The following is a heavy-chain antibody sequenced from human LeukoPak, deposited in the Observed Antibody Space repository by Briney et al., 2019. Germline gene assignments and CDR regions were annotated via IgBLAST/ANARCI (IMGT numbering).Heavy chain of an antibody. Sequence: SETLSLTCTASGGSISSYDWSWIRQPPGKGLEWIGYIYYSGSTNYNPSLKSRVTISVDTSKNQFSLKLSSVTAADTAVYYCARDRGVRGVSFFDYWGQGTLVTVSS. V-gene: IGHV4-59*01. J-gene: IGHJ4*02. D-gene: IGHD3-10*01. CDR1: GGSISSYD. CDR3: ARDRGVRGVSFFDY. CDR2: IYYSGST.